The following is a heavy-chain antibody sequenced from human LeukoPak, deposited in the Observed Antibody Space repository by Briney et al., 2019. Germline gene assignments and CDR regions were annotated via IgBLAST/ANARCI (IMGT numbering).Heavy chain of an antibody. Sequence: SETLSLTCTVSGGSISSYYWSWIRQPPGKGLEWIGYIYYSGSTNYNPSLKSRVTISVDTSKNQFSLRLSSVTAADTAVYYCTRDRRDDPYYFDYWGQGTPVTVSS. CDR3: TRDRRDDPYYFDY. J-gene: IGHJ4*02. CDR1: GGSISSYY. CDR2: IYYSGST. V-gene: IGHV4-59*01.